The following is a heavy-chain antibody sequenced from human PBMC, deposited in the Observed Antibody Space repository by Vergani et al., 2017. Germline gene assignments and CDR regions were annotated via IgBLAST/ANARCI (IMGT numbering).Heavy chain of an antibody. D-gene: IGHD3-3*01. CDR2: ISWKSGSI. CDR1: GFTFDDYA. V-gene: IGHV3-9*01. J-gene: IGHJ2*01. Sequence: EVQLVESGGGLVQPGRSLRLSCAASGFTFDDYAMHWVRQAPGKGLEWVSGISWKSGSIGYADSVKGRFTISRGNAKNSLYLQMNSLRAEDTALYYCAKDHYDFWSGYPNLSPFDLWGRGTLVTVSS. CDR3: AKDHYDFWSGYPNLSPFDL.